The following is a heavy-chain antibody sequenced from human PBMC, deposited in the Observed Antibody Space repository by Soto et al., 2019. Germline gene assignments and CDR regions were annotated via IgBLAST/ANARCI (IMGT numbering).Heavy chain of an antibody. J-gene: IGHJ5*02. Sequence: QVQLQESGPGLVKPSQTLFLTCTVSGGSISSVGYYWSWIRQHPGKGLEWIGYSYNSGSTHYNPSLKSRITMSVDTSKNQFSLKLSSVTVADTAVYFCARETVGTIDRWGQGTLVTVSS. CDR1: GGSISSVGYY. V-gene: IGHV4-31*03. D-gene: IGHD5-12*01. CDR3: ARETVGTIDR. CDR2: SYNSGST.